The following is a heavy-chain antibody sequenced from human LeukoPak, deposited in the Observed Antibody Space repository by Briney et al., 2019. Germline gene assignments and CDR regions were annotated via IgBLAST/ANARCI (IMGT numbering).Heavy chain of an antibody. CDR2: IYYSGST. J-gene: IGHJ4*02. CDR3: ARAAPGGIHGSSWYTNYFDY. D-gene: IGHD6-13*01. CDR1: GGSISSYY. V-gene: IGHV4-59*01. Sequence: PSETLSLTCTVSGGSISSYYWSWIRQPPGKGLEWIGYIYYSGSTNYNPSLKSRVTISVDTSKNQFSLKLSSVTAADTAVYYCARAAPGGIHGSSWYTNYFDYWGQGTLVTVSS.